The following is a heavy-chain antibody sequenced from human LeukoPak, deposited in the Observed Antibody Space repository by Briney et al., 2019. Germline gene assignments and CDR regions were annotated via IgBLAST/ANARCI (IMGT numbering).Heavy chain of an antibody. J-gene: IGHJ4*02. CDR3: ARISGLGAREYLDH. Sequence: GGSLRLSCAASGFTFSSYTMNWVRQAPGKGLEWVSYVSASGSATYYGDSVKGRFTISRDNAKNSVYMQMNSMRDEDTAVYYCARISGLGAREYLDHWGQGTLVTVSS. CDR1: GFTFSSYT. D-gene: IGHD2/OR15-2a*01. CDR2: VSASGSAT. V-gene: IGHV3-48*02.